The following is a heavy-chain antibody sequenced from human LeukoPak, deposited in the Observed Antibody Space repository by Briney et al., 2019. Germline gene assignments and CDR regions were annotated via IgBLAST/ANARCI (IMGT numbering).Heavy chain of an antibody. CDR1: GGSISSGGYY. CDR2: IYYSGST. CDR3: ARDKGYSYYGMDV. Sequence: SETLSLTCTVSGGSISSGGYYWSWIRQHPGKGLEWIGYIYYSGSTYYNPSLKSRVTISVDTSKNQFSLKLSSVTAADTAVYYCARDKGYSYYGMDVWGQGTTVTVSS. J-gene: IGHJ6*02. V-gene: IGHV4-31*03. D-gene: IGHD5-18*01.